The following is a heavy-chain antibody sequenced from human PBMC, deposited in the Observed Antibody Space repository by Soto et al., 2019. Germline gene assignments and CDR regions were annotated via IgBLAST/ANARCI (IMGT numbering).Heavy chain of an antibody. Sequence: EVQLVESGGGLVQAGGSLRLSCVVSGFSFRDYWMTWVRLAPGKGLEWVANMNEDGSQKHYMDSVEGRFTIARDNAKNSVYLQMNSLRPDDPAIYYCASDKARRFDYWGQGTLVTVSS. D-gene: IGHD1-1*01. CDR1: GFSFRDYW. CDR3: ASDKARRFDY. CDR2: MNEDGSQK. J-gene: IGHJ4*02. V-gene: IGHV3-7*03.